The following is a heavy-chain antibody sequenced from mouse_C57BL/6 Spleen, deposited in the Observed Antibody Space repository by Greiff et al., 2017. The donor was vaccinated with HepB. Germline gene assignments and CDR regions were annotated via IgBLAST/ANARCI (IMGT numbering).Heavy chain of an antibody. Sequence: VKLVESGPGLVQPSQSLSITCTVSGFSLTSYGVHWVRQSPGKGLEWLGVIWRGGSTDYNAAFMSRLSITKDNSKSQVFFKMNSLQADDTAIYYCAKNYGSSYVGYFDVWGTGTTVTVSS. J-gene: IGHJ1*03. V-gene: IGHV2-5*01. CDR3: AKNYGSSYVGYFDV. CDR2: IWRGGST. D-gene: IGHD1-1*01. CDR1: GFSLTSYG.